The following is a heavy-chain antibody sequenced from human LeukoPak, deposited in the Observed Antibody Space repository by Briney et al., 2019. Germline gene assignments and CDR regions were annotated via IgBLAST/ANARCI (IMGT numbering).Heavy chain of an antibody. V-gene: IGHV3-30*14. CDR2: ISYDGSNK. D-gene: IGHD1-26*01. Sequence: PGGSLRLSCAASGFTFSSYAMHWVRQAPGKGLEWVAVISYDGSNKYYADSVKGRFTISRDNSKNTLYLQMNSLRAEDTAVYYCARDRGSGSYEGYYFDYWGQGTLVTVSS. J-gene: IGHJ4*02. CDR1: GFTFSSYA. CDR3: ARDRGSGSYEGYYFDY.